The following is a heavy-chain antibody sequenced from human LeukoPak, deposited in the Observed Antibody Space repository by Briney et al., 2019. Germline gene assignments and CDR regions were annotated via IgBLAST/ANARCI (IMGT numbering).Heavy chain of an antibody. CDR1: GSTFTSSA. V-gene: IGHV1-58*01. D-gene: IGHD5-24*01. CDR2: IVVGSGNT. J-gene: IGHJ6*02. CDR3: AAELEMATIAPYYYYYGMDV. Sequence: SVKVSCKASGSTFTSSAVQWVRQARGQRLEWIGWIVVGSGNTNYAQKFQERVTITRDMSTSTAYMELSSLRSEDTAVYYCAAELEMATIAPYYYYYGMDVWGQGTTVTVSS.